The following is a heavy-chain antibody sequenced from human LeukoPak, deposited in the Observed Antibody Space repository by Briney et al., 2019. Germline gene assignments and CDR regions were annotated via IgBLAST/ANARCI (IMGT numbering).Heavy chain of an antibody. CDR3: ATPLYGDRLFDY. CDR1: GYTLTELS. CDR2: FDPEDGET. D-gene: IGHD4-17*01. Sequence: ASVKVSCKVSGYTLTELSMHWVRQAPGKGLEWMGGFDPEDGETIYAKKFQGRVTMTEDTSTDTAYMELSSLRSEDTAVYHCATPLYGDRLFDYWGQGTLVTVSS. V-gene: IGHV1-24*01. J-gene: IGHJ4*02.